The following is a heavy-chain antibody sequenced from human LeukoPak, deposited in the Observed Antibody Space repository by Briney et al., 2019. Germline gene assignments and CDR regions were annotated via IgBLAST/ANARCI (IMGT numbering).Heavy chain of an antibody. CDR3: TTRLQRHFDY. D-gene: IGHD2-15*01. CDR2: ISDPHSGSQT. J-gene: IGHJ4*02. CDR1: GFTFSSYT. Sequence: GGSLRLSCAASGFTFSSYTMNWFRQALGQGLERVSTISDPHSGSQTHYADSVKGRFTISRDDSQNTVYLQMDSLRAEDTAVYYCTTRLQRHFDYWGQGTQVTVSS. V-gene: IGHV3-23*01.